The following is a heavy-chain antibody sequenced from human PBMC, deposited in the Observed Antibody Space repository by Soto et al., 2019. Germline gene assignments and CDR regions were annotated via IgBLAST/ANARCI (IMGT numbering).Heavy chain of an antibody. Sequence: ASETLSLTCTVSGGSISSYYWSWIRQPPGKGLEWIGYIYYSGRTNYNPSLKSRVTISVGTSKNQFSLKLSSVTAADTAVYYCARGYCSSTSCYIWDNWFDPWGQGTLVTVSS. CDR1: GGSISSYY. D-gene: IGHD2-2*02. CDR3: ARGYCSSTSCYIWDNWFDP. CDR2: IYYSGRT. V-gene: IGHV4-59*01. J-gene: IGHJ5*02.